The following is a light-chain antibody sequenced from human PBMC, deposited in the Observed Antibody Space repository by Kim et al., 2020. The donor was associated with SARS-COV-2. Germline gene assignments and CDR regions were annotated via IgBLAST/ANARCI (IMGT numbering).Light chain of an antibody. CDR2: AAF. Sequence: ASVGDRVTITCRASQSISSYLNWYQQKPGKAPKLLIYAAFSLQSGVPSRFSGSGSGTDFTLTISSLQPEDFATYYCQQSYSTPPTFGGGTKVDIK. J-gene: IGKJ4*01. CDR3: QQSYSTPPT. CDR1: QSISSY. V-gene: IGKV1-39*01.